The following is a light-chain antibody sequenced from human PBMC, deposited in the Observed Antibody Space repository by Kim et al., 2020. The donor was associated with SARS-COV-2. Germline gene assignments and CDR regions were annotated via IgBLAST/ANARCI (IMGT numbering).Light chain of an antibody. CDR1: SSDVGGYNY. CDR3: SSYTSSSTPYV. CDR2: DVS. J-gene: IGLJ1*01. V-gene: IGLV2-14*03. Sequence: QSITISCTGTSSDVGGYNYVSWYQQHPGKAPKLMIYDVSNRPSGVSNRFSGSKSGNTASLTISGLQAEDEADYYCSSYTSSSTPYVIGTGTKVTVL.